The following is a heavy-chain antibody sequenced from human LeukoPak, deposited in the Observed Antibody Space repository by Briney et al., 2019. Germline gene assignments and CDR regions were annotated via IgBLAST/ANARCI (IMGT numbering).Heavy chain of an antibody. D-gene: IGHD4-11*01. CDR1: EFTFSNYA. J-gene: IGHJ4*02. Sequence: PGGSLRLSCAASEFTFSNYAVRWVRQAPGKGLQWVAVISYDGNTIHYADSVKGRFTISRDTSKNTLYPQMNSLRTEDTAVYYCARSGGLQKFDYWGQGTLVTVSS. CDR2: ISYDGNTI. CDR3: ARSGGLQKFDY. V-gene: IGHV3-30-3*01.